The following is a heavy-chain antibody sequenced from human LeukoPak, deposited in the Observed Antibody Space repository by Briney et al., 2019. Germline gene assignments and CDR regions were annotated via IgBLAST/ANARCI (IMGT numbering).Heavy chain of an antibody. J-gene: IGHJ4*02. D-gene: IGHD2-2*01. CDR2: ISSDGSST. V-gene: IGHV3-74*01. Sequence: GGSLRLSCTASGFTFSNYWMHWVRQAPGEGLVWVSRISSDGSSTTYADSVKGRFTISRDNAKNTLYLQMNSLRAEDTAIYYCGRGFALVPAGIPDYWGQGILVTVSS. CDR3: GRGFALVPAGIPDY. CDR1: GFTFSNYW.